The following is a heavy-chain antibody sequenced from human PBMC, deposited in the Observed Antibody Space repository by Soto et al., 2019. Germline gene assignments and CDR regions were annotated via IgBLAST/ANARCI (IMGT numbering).Heavy chain of an antibody. CDR3: ATGGAITGTTHYYYGMDV. CDR2: FDPEDGET. V-gene: IGHV1-24*01. Sequence: VASVKVSCKVSGYTLTELSMHWVRQAPGKGLEWMGGFDPEDGETIYAQKFQGRVTMTEDTSTDTAYMELSSLRSEDTAVYYCATGGAITGTTHYYYGMDVWGQGTTVTVSS. CDR1: GYTLTELS. D-gene: IGHD1-20*01. J-gene: IGHJ6*02.